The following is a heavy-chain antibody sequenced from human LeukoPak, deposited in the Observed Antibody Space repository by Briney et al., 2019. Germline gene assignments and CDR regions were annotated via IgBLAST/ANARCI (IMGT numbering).Heavy chain of an antibody. D-gene: IGHD7-27*01. Sequence: SETLSLTCTVSGGSVSSGSYYWGWVRQPPGKGLEWIGSIYYSGSTYYNPSLKSRVTISVDTSKNQFSLKLSSVTAADTAVYYCARHRNSGPKWGAFDYWGQGTLVTVSS. CDR3: ARHRNSGPKWGAFDY. CDR2: IYYSGST. CDR1: GGSVSSGSYY. V-gene: IGHV4-39*01. J-gene: IGHJ4*02.